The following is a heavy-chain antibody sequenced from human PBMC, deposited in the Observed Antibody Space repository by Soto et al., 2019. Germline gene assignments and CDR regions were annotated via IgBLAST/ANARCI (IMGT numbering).Heavy chain of an antibody. CDR3: GRGGSDSTRGMDV. D-gene: IGHD6-19*01. J-gene: IGHJ6*02. CDR2: INHDGSST. Sequence: EVQLAESGGGLVQPGGSLRLSCAASGFTFSPYWMHWVRQAPGKGLGWVSRINHDGSSTDYADSVKGRFTISRDNAKNTLYLQMNSLGAEDTAVYCCGRGGSDSTRGMDVWGQGTTVTVSS. V-gene: IGHV3-74*01. CDR1: GFTFSPYW.